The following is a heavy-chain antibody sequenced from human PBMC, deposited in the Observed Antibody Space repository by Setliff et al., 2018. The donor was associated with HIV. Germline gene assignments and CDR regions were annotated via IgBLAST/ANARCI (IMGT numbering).Heavy chain of an antibody. CDR1: GASISSQY. CDR2: VYSSGNT. CDR3: AKTFXTMVKTEGYNDYXXXXV. J-gene: IGHJ6*03. D-gene: IGHD3-10*01. V-gene: IGHV4-4*07. Sequence: SETLSLTCIVSGASISSQYGSWIRQPAGKXXXWIGRVYSSGNTNYNPSFKSRVTMSVGTSKNQFSLNLNSVTAADTAVYXCAKTFXTMVKTEGYNDYXXXXVWGKGTTVTVSS.